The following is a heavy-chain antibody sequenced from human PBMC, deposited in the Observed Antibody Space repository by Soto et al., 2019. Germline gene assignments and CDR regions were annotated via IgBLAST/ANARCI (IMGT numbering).Heavy chain of an antibody. J-gene: IGHJ4*02. V-gene: IGHV3-53*01. D-gene: IGHD2-15*01. Sequence: PGGSLRLSCAASGFTVSSNYMSWVRQAPGKGLEWVSVIYSGGSTYYADSVKGRFTISRHNSKNTLYLQMNSLRAEDTAVYYCASHLYCSGGSCFDYWGQGTLVTVSS. CDR3: ASHLYCSGGSCFDY. CDR1: GFTVSSNY. CDR2: IYSGGST.